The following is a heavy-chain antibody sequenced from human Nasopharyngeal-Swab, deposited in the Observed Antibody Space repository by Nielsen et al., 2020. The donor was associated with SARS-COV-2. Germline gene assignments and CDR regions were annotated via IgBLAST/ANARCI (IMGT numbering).Heavy chain of an antibody. Sequence: VKVTCKACGGTYSNYAISWVRPAPGQRLDWMGWINAANGNTKYSQKFQGRVTITRDTSATTAYMELSSLRSEDTAVYYCAFVSYDSSGYYYSYWGQGTLVTVSS. J-gene: IGHJ4*02. CDR2: INAANGNT. D-gene: IGHD3-22*01. CDR3: AFVSYDSSGYYYSY. CDR1: GGTYSNYA. V-gene: IGHV1-3*01.